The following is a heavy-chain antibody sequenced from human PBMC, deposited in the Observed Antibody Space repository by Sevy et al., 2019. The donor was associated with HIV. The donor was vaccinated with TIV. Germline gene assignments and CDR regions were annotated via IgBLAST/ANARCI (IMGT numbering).Heavy chain of an antibody. CDR3: AKGYCSGGSCPRDYYYYGMDV. Sequence: GGSLRLSCAASGFTFSSYAMNWVRQAPGKGLEWVSSISSSGRSTYYADSVEGRFTFSRDNSENTLYLQMNSLRADDTAVYYCAKGYCSGGSCPRDYYYYGMDVWGQGTTVTVSS. D-gene: IGHD2-15*01. CDR1: GFTFSSYA. CDR2: ISSSGRST. J-gene: IGHJ6*02. V-gene: IGHV3-23*01.